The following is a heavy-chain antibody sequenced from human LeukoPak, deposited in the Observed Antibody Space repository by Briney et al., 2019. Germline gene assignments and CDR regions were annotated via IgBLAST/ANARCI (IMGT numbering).Heavy chain of an antibody. V-gene: IGHV3-74*01. J-gene: IGHJ4*02. CDR3: ARSQPKYSSGWYAFFDY. D-gene: IGHD6-19*01. Sequence: QPGGSLRLSCAASGFTFSSYWMHWVRQVPGKGLVWVSRINTDGGSTSYADFVKGRFTISRDNAKNTLYLQMNSLRAEDTAVYYCARSQPKYSSGWYAFFDYWGQGTLVTVSS. CDR2: INTDGGST. CDR1: GFTFSSYW.